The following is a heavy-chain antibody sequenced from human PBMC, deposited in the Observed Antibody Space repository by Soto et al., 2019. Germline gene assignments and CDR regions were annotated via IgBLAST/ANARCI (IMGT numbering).Heavy chain of an antibody. Sequence: SQPLSVTWTVYYGPFSGYYWNWILKNPFKLLEFFWEINHGVYTNYNPSLKSRVTMSVDTSKNQFSLKLTSVTAADTAVYYCARDRQRGYCTGDSCYSYFEYWGQGTQVTVSS. D-gene: IGHD2-15*01. CDR2: INHGVYT. J-gene: IGHJ4*02. CDR3: ARDRQRGYCTGDSCYSYFEY. CDR1: YGPFSGYY. V-gene: IGHV4-34*01.